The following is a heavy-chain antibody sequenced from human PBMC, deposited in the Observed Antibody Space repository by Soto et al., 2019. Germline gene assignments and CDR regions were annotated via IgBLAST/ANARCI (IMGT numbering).Heavy chain of an antibody. CDR1: GFIFSNYA. D-gene: IGHD6-19*01. J-gene: IGHJ4*02. CDR3: ARTDKYNSQSSGWANRFDY. V-gene: IGHV3-23*01. CDR2: FTSGGST. Sequence: EVQLLESGGDLVQPGGSLRLSCAASGFIFSNYAMTWVRQAPGKGPEWVSTFTSGGSTYYRGTVKGRFTISRNNSKNTLYLKMNSLRAEDTAVYYCARTDKYNSQSSGWANRFDYWGQGTLVTVSS.